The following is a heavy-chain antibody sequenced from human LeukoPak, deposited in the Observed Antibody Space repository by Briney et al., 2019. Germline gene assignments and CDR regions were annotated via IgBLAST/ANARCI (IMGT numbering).Heavy chain of an antibody. D-gene: IGHD7-27*01. V-gene: IGHV3-30*18. CDR2: ISDDGSDK. CDR3: AKDWVPSASHWGARRGLDV. Sequence: GASLRLSCVATEFTFNEYHLHWVRQAPGKGLEWVAVISDDGSDKKYADSVKGRFAISRDNSKNTVSLQMNSLRLEDTAVYYCAKDWVPSASHWGARRGLDVWGQGTTVTVSS. CDR1: EFTFNEYH. J-gene: IGHJ6*02.